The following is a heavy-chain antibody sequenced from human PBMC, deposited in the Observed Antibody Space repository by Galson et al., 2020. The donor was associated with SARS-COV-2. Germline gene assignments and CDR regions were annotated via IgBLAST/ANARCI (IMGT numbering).Heavy chain of an antibody. CDR3: ARDDYYDTRWRSDY. J-gene: IGHJ4*02. D-gene: IGHD3-22*01. CDR2: ISAYNGNT. V-gene: IGHV1-18*01. Sequence: ASVKVSCKASGYTFTSYGISWVRQAPGQGLEWMGWISAYNGNTNYAQKLQGRVTMTTDTSTSTAYMELRSLRSDDTAVYYCARDDYYDTRWRSDYWGQGTLVTVSS. CDR1: GYTFTSYG.